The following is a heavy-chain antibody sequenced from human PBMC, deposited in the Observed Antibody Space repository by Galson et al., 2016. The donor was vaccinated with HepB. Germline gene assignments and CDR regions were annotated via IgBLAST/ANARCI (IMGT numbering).Heavy chain of an antibody. J-gene: IGHJ4*02. D-gene: IGHD5-24*01. CDR1: GFTLSSYA. CDR3: ARRVSRDGYNQLGF. Sequence: SLRLSCAASGFTLSSYAMHWVRQAPGKGLEWVAAISYDGSNKYYVDSVKGRFTISRDNSKNTRYLQMNSLRAEDTAMYYCARRVSRDGYNQLGFWGQGTLVTVSS. CDR2: ISYDGSNK. V-gene: IGHV3-30-3*01.